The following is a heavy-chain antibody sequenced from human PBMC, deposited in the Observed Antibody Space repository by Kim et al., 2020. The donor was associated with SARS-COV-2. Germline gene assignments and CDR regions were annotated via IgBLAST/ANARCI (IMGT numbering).Heavy chain of an antibody. CDR2: VNADGSST. CDR3: ARSADGYNSVGDY. D-gene: IGHD5-12*01. Sequence: GGSLRLSCAASGFTFSTYWIHWVRQAPGKGLVWVSRVNADGSSTTYADSVKGRFTISRDNANNTLYLQMNSLRAEDTAVYYCARSADGYNSVGDYWGWGT. CDR1: GFTFSTYW. V-gene: IGHV3-74*01. J-gene: IGHJ4*02.